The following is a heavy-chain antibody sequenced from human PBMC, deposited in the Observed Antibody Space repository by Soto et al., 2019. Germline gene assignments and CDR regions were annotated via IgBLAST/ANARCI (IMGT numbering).Heavy chain of an antibody. CDR1: GGTFSSYA. Sequence: QVQLVQSGAEVKKPGSSVKVSCKASGGTFSSYAISWVRQAPGQGLEWMGGIIPIFGTANYAQKFQGRVTSTADESARTAYMELSSLRSEDTAVYDCAGSRNSGCDRTWFDPWGQGTLVTVSS. V-gene: IGHV1-69*01. CDR2: IIPIFGTA. J-gene: IGHJ5*02. D-gene: IGHD5-12*01. CDR3: AGSRNSGCDRTWFDP.